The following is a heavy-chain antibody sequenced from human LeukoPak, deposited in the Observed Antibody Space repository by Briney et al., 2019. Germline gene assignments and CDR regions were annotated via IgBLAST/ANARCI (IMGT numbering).Heavy chain of an antibody. D-gene: IGHD4/OR15-4a*01. CDR1: GFTFNDHA. Sequence: GGSLRLSCAASGFTFNDHALTWVRQTPGKGLECVSAVSGDGVSPYYADSVRGRFTISRDNSKNTLYLQMNSLRVEDSAVYFCARDPGAFPYFFDYWGQGILVTVSS. CDR3: ARDPGAFPYFFDY. J-gene: IGHJ4*02. CDR2: VSGDGVSP. V-gene: IGHV3-23*01.